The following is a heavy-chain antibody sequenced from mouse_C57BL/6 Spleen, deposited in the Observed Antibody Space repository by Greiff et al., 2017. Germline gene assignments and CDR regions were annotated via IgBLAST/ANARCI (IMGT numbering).Heavy chain of an antibody. CDR3: ARGYYGNDYAMDY. CDR2: IDPSDSYT. V-gene: IGHV1-69*01. J-gene: IGHJ4*01. Sequence: QVQLQQSGAELVMPGASVKLSCKASGYTFTSYWMHWVKQRPGQGLEWIGEIDPSDSYTNYNQKFKGKSTLTVDKSSSTAYMQLSSLTSEDSAVYYCARGYYGNDYAMDYWGQGTSVTVSS. D-gene: IGHD2-1*01. CDR1: GYTFTSYW.